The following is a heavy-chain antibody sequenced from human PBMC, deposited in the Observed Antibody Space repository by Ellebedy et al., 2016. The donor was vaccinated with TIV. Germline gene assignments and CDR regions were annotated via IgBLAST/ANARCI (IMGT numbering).Heavy chain of an antibody. CDR1: GYSFTSYW. CDR3: ASPTYDSSGYYHLPA. Sequence: GESLKISXKGSGYSFTSYWISWVRQMPGKGLEWMGRIDPSDSYTNYSPSFQGHVTISADKSISAAYLQWSSLKASDTAMYYCASPTYDSSGYYHLPAWGQGTLVTVSS. J-gene: IGHJ4*02. V-gene: IGHV5-10-1*01. CDR2: IDPSDSYT. D-gene: IGHD3-22*01.